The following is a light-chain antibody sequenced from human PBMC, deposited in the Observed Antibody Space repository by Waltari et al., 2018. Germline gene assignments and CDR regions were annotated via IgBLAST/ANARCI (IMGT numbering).Light chain of an antibody. CDR3: QQSYSTPWT. V-gene: IGKV1-39*01. J-gene: IGKJ1*01. CDR2: AAS. CDR1: QSISSY. Sequence: IHMTKSPSSLSASLRDSVTITCRASQSISSYLNWYQQKPGKAPKLLIYAASSLQSGVPSRFSGSGSGTDFTLTISSLQPEDFATYYCQQSYSTPWTFGQGTKVEIK.